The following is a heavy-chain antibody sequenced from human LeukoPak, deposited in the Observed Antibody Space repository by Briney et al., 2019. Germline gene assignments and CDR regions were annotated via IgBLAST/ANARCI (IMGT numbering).Heavy chain of an antibody. CDR2: INHNGRT. V-gene: IGHV4-34*01. D-gene: IGHD2-15*01. CDR3: ARPLGYCSDSRCPQSWFDP. CDR1: GGSFSGYY. J-gene: IGHJ5*02. Sequence: SETLSLTCAVSGGSFSGYYWTWIRQPPGKGLEWIGEINHNGRTNYNPSLKSRVIMSVDTSKNQFSLKLSSVTAADTAVYYCARPLGYCSDSRCPQSWFDPWGQGTLVTVSS.